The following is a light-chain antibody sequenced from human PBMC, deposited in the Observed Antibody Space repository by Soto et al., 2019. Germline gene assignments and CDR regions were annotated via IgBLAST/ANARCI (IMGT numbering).Light chain of an antibody. Sequence: QSALTQPASVSGSPGQSITISRTGTSSDVGSYDLVSWYQQHPGKAPRLIIYEVTKRPSGVSNRFSGSKSGSTASLTFSGLQAEDEADYFCCSYAGVSTFVFGTGTKLTVL. CDR1: SSDVGSYDL. CDR2: EVT. CDR3: CSYAGVSTFV. J-gene: IGLJ1*01. V-gene: IGLV2-23*02.